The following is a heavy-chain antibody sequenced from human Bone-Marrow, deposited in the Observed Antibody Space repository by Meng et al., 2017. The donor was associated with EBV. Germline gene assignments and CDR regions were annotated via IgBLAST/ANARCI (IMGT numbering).Heavy chain of an antibody. J-gene: IGHJ4*02. Sequence: QVQLVQSGAEVKKPGSSVKVSCRTSGGTFRSDAVSWVRQAPGQGLEWMGGLIPMSGAPHYAQKFQDRVTIIADESTSTHSMELNNLRFEDTAMYYCASESGRGFTPDYWGQGTLVTVSS. CDR1: GGTFRSDA. CDR2: LIPMSGAP. V-gene: IGHV1-69*01. CDR3: ASESGRGFTPDY. D-gene: IGHD3-10*01.